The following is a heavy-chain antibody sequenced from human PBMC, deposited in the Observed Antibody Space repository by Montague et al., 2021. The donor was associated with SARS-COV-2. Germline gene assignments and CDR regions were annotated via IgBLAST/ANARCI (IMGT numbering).Heavy chain of an antibody. J-gene: IGHJ4*02. D-gene: IGHD3-22*01. CDR2: ISSSGSNI. CDR3: ARRTYYDGY. V-gene: IGHV3-48*03. CDR1: GFTFSSYE. Sequence: SLSLSFSASGFTFSSYEMNWVRQAPGKGLEWVSYISSSGSNIHYADSVKGRFSIYRDNAKNSLYLQMNSLRAEDTAVYYCARRTYYDGYWGQGTLVTVSS.